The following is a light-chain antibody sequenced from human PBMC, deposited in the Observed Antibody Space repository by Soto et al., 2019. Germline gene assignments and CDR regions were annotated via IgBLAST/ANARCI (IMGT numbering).Light chain of an antibody. J-gene: IGLJ3*02. V-gene: IGLV4-60*03. CDR3: ETWANNVWV. CDR2: LEGTGRY. Sequence: QLVLTQSSSASASLGSSVKLTCTLNSGYVSYIVAWHQLKPGKAPRYLMKLEGTGRYNKGSGVPDRFSGSSSGPDRYLIISNLQSEDEADYYYETWANNVWVFGGGTKLTVL. CDR1: SGYVSYI.